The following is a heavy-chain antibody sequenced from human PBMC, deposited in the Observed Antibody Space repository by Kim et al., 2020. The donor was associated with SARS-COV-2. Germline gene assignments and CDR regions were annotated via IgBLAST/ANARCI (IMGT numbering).Heavy chain of an antibody. Sequence: SETLSLTCTVSGGSVSSGSYYWSWIRQPPGKGLEWIGYIYYSGSTNYNPSLKSRVTISVDTSKNQFSLKLSSVTAADTAVYYCARDTYEGSGGYVQVNGGQGNLVTVSS. V-gene: IGHV4-61*01. D-gene: IGHD6-19*01. CDR3: ARDTYEGSGGYVQVN. CDR2: IYYSGST. J-gene: IGHJ4*02. CDR1: GGSVSSGSYY.